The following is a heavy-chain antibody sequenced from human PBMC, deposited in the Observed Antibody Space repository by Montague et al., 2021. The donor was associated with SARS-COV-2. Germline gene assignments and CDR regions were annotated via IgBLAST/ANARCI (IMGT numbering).Heavy chain of an antibody. Sequence: SLRLSCAASGFTFSSFNMNWLRQAPGKGLEWVSFISTSSSNIYYADSVRGRFTISRDKAKNSLYLQMNSLRDEDTAVYYCARERGDYGADGGFDFWGQGTLVTVSS. CDR1: GFTFSSFN. CDR3: ARERGDYGADGGFDF. D-gene: IGHD3-10*01. V-gene: IGHV3-48*02. J-gene: IGHJ4*02. CDR2: ISTSSSNI.